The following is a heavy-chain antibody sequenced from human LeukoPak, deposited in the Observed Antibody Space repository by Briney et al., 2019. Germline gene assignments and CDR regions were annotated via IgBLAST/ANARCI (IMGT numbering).Heavy chain of an antibody. CDR2: ISSRSTYI. V-gene: IGHV3-21*01. CDR1: GFTFTSYS. CDR3: ARTRTFGETSDAFDI. Sequence: GGSLRLSCAPSGFTFTSYSMNWVRQAPGKGLEWVSSISSRSTYIYYADSVKGRFTISRDNAKNPLYLQMNSLRAEDTAVYYCARTRTFGETSDAFDIWGQGTMVTVSS. J-gene: IGHJ3*02. D-gene: IGHD3-10*01.